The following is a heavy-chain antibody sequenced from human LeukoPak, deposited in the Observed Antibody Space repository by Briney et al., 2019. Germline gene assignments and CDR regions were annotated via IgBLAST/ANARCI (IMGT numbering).Heavy chain of an antibody. CDR1: GSTFSSYA. J-gene: IGHJ3*02. Sequence: GGSLRLSCAASGSTFSSYAMSWVRQAPGKGLEWVSAISGSGGSTYYADSVKGRFTVSRDNSKNTLYLQMNSLRAEDTAVYYCAKDGIVVASLIWGQGTMVTVSS. CDR2: ISGSGGST. D-gene: IGHD3-22*01. CDR3: AKDGIVVASLI. V-gene: IGHV3-23*01.